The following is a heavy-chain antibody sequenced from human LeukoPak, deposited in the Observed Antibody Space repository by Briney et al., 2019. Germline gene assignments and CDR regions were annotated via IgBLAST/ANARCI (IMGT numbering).Heavy chain of an antibody. CDR3: VGSGYTTDY. D-gene: IGHD3-22*01. CDR2: IGGSGGIT. J-gene: IGHJ4*02. CDR1: GFTFSSYA. V-gene: IGHV3-23*01. Sequence: PGGSLRLSCAASGFTFSSYAMNWVRQAPGKGLEWVSAIGGSGGITYYADSVKGRFTITRDNAKNSLYLQMNSLRAEDTAVYYCVGSGYTTDYWGQGTLVTVSS.